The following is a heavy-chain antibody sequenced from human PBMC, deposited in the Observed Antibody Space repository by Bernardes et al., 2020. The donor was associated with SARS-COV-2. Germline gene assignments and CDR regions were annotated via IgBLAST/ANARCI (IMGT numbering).Heavy chain of an antibody. CDR2: IIPILGIA. D-gene: IGHD3-16*01. CDR1: GGTFSRYA. CDR3: AREGIVWGDGYNLQPGYFDY. V-gene: IGHV1-69*04. Sequence: SVKVSCKASGGTFSRYAISWVRQAPGQGLEWMGRIIPILGIANYAQKFQGRVTITADKSTSTAYMELSSLRSEDTAVYYCAREGIVWGDGYNLQPGYFDYWGQGTLVTVSS. J-gene: IGHJ4*02.